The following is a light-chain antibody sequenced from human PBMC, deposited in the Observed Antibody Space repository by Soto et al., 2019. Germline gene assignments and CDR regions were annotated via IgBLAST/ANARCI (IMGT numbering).Light chain of an antibody. CDR1: QDISNY. CDR3: QQYDNLPLT. V-gene: IGKV1-33*01. Sequence: QMTQSPSSLSASVGDRVTITCQASQDISNYLNWYQQKPGKAPKLLIYDASNLETGVPSRFSGSGSGTDFTFTIISLQPEDIATYYCQQYDNLPLTFGGGTKVDIK. CDR2: DAS. J-gene: IGKJ4*01.